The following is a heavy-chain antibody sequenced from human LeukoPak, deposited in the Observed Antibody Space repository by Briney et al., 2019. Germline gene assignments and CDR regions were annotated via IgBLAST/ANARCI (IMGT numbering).Heavy chain of an antibody. J-gene: IGHJ6*03. CDR1: GGSFSGYY. V-gene: IGHV4-59*01. D-gene: IGHD5-18*01. CDR2: IHYSGST. Sequence: PSETLSPTCAVDGGSFSGYYWSWIRQPPGNGLEWIGYIHYSGSTNYKSSLKSRVTISVDTSKNQFSLKLSSVTAADTAVYYCARTTEGGYSYGYFYYYYMDVWGKGTTVTISS. CDR3: ARTTEGGYSYGYFYYYYMDV.